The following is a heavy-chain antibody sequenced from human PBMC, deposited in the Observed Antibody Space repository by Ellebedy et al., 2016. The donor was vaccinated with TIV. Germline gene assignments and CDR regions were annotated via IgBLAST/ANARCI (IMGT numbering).Heavy chain of an antibody. D-gene: IGHD6-19*01. Sequence: AASVKVSCKASGYTFTSYYMHWVRQPPGQGLEWMGIINPTAGSTSSAQKFPGRVTMTSDTSTRTVYMELSTLRSEDTAVYYCARAPSVDPHMDAWGQGTTVTVSS. CDR2: INPTAGST. V-gene: IGHV1-46*01. CDR3: ARAPSVDPHMDA. CDR1: GYTFTSYY. J-gene: IGHJ6*02.